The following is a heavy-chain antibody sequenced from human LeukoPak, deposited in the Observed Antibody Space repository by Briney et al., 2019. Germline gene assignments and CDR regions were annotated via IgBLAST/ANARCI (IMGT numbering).Heavy chain of an antibody. CDR3: GREPVHNYGDPPFDY. J-gene: IGHJ4*02. CDR2: ISGSGSSI. V-gene: IGHV3-48*03. D-gene: IGHD5-18*01. CDR1: GFTFSSYE. Sequence: GGSLRLSCAASGFTFSSYEMNWVRQAPGKGLEWVSYISGSGSSIYYAGSVKGRFTVSRDNAKNSLHLQMNSLRADDTALYYCGREPVHNYGDPPFDYWGQGTLVTVSS.